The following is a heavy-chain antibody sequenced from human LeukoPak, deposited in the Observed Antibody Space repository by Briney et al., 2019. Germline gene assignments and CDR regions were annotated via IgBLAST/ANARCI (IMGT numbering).Heavy chain of an antibody. Sequence: SVKVSCKASGGTFSSYAISRVRQAPGQGLEWMGRIIPILGIANYAQKFQGRVTITADKSTSTAYMELSSLRSEDTAVYYCARARPETGCIGYWGQGTLVSVSS. V-gene: IGHV1-69*04. CDR3: ARARPETGCIGY. CDR2: IIPILGIA. CDR1: GGTFSSYA. D-gene: IGHD3-9*01. J-gene: IGHJ4*02.